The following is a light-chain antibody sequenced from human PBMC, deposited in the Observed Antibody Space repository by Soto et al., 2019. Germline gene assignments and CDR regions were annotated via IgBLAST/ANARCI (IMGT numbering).Light chain of an antibody. V-gene: IGKV1-5*01. CDR2: DAS. Sequence: DIQVTQSPSTLSASVGDRVTITCRASQSTGRWLAWYQQKPGEAPTLLIYDASSLESGVPSRFSGSGSGTEFTLTISSLQPDDFATYYCQQYNGYPWTFGQGTKVEIK. CDR3: QQYNGYPWT. CDR1: QSTGRW. J-gene: IGKJ1*01.